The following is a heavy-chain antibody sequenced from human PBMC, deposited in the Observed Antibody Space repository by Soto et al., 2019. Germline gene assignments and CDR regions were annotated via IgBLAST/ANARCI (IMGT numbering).Heavy chain of an antibody. D-gene: IGHD6-13*01. Sequence: XSVKVSCKASGYTFTGYYMHWVRQAPGQGLEWMGWINPNSGGTNYAQKFQGRVTMTRDTSISTAYMELSRLRSDDTAVYYCARESSSWYIYYYYYGMDVWGQGTTVTVSS. CDR3: ARESSSWYIYYYYYGMDV. CDR2: INPNSGGT. V-gene: IGHV1-2*02. CDR1: GYTFTGYY. J-gene: IGHJ6*02.